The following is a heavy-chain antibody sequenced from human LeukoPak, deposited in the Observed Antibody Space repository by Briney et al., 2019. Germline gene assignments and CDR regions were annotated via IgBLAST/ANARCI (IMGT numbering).Heavy chain of an antibody. CDR2: ISYDGNTK. J-gene: IGHJ4*02. CDR3: AREYCGGGSCYADFCDY. V-gene: IGHV3-30*03. D-gene: IGHD2-15*01. Sequence: PGRSLRLSCAACGFTFSSYGMHWVRQAPGKGLEWVAVISYDGNTKYYADSVKGRFTISRDNSKNTLYLQVNSLRAEDTAVYSCAREYCGGGSCYADFCDYGGQGSLVTVSS. CDR1: GFTFSSYG.